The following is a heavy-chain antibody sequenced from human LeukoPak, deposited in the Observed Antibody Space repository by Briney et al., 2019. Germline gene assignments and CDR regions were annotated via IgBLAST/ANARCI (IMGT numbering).Heavy chain of an antibody. Sequence: ASVKVSCKSSGYTFRDYFLHWVRQAPGQGLEWMGWINPNSGGTKYAQKFQGRVTMTRDTSINTAYMELSSLRSDDTAVYYCAAPILQHTYFFDYWGQGTQVTVSS. V-gene: IGHV1-2*02. CDR3: AAPILQHTYFFDY. CDR2: INPNSGGT. J-gene: IGHJ4*02. D-gene: IGHD3-10*01. CDR1: GYTFRDYF.